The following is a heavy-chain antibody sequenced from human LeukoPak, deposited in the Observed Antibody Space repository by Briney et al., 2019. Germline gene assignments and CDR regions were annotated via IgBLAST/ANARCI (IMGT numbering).Heavy chain of an antibody. J-gene: IGHJ3*02. V-gene: IGHV1-3*01. CDR3: ARDVDYYGSGDPPKGEDAFDI. Sequence: ASVKVSCKASGYTFTSYAMHWVRQAPGQRLEWMGWINAGNGNTKYSQKFQGRVTITRDTSASTAYMELSSLRSEDTAVYYCARDVDYYGSGDPPKGEDAFDIWGQGTMVTVSS. CDR1: GYTFTSYA. D-gene: IGHD3-10*01. CDR2: INAGNGNT.